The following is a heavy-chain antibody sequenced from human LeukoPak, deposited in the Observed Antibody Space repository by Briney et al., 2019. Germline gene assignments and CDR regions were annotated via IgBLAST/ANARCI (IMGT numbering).Heavy chain of an antibody. V-gene: IGHV3-21*01. CDR3: ARDGPYSDSWSGPFPFDM. CDR1: GFTFSTYF. CDR2: ISTMSTYT. D-gene: IGHD3-3*01. J-gene: IGHJ3*02. Sequence: PGGSLRLSCAASGFTFSTYFMNWVRQAPGKGLEWVSSISTMSTYTHYADSVKRRFTISRDNAKNSLYLDMNSLRAEDTAVYYCARDGPYSDSWSGPFPFDMWGQGTMVTVSS.